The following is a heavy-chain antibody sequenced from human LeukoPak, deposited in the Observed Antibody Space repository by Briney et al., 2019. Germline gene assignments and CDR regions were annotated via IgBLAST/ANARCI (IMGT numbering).Heavy chain of an antibody. J-gene: IGHJ4*02. CDR2: IYYSGST. CDR1: GGSISSYY. V-gene: IGHV4-59*12. D-gene: IGHD6-19*01. CDR3: ARGRSSGWHTYYFDY. Sequence: SETLSLTCTVSGGSISSYYWSWIRQPPGKGVEWIGYIYYSGSTNYNPSLKSRVTISVDTSKNQFSLKLSSVTAADTAVYYCARGRSSGWHTYYFDYWGQGTLVTVSS.